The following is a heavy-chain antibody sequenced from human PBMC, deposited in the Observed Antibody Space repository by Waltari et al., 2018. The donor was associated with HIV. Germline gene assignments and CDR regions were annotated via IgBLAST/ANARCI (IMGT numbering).Heavy chain of an antibody. CDR3: ARDSVITICGVVAGSYDP. Sequence: QVQLQESGPGLVKPSETLSLPCTVSGYSISSGYYWGWSRQPPGKGLECIATIDNSGSPSYNPSLQSRVTLPVDTLKIQVCLKLSSVTAADTAVYYCARDSVITICGVVAGSYDPCGQVTLVTVAS. J-gene: IGHJ5*02. D-gene: IGHD3-3*01. CDR1: GYSISSGYY. V-gene: IGHV4-38-2*02. CDR2: IDNSGSP.